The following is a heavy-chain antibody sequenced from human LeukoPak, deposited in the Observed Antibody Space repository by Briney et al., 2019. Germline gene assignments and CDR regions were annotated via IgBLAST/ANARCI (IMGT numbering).Heavy chain of an antibody. CDR3: AKDYYDYIWGSYRGYFDY. D-gene: IGHD3-16*02. Sequence: GSLRLSCAASGFTFSSYAMSWVRQAPGKGLERVSAISGSGGSTYYADSVKGRFTISRDNSKNTLYLQMNSLRAEDTAVYYCAKDYYDYIWGSYRGYFDYWGQGTLVTVSS. J-gene: IGHJ4*02. CDR2: ISGSGGST. V-gene: IGHV3-23*01. CDR1: GFTFSSYA.